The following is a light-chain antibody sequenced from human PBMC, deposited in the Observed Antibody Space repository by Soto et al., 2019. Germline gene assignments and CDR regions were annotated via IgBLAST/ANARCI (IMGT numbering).Light chain of an antibody. V-gene: IGKV3-15*01. CDR2: GAS. J-gene: IGKJ1*01. CDR1: QSIDSD. Sequence: EIMMTQSPANVSVFPGERATLSCRASQSIDSDLAWYQQKPGHVPRLLIYGASTRATGVPARFSGSGSGTEFTLTIIGLQSDDVAVYYCQQYSHGRTFGPGTKVEIK. CDR3: QQYSHGRT.